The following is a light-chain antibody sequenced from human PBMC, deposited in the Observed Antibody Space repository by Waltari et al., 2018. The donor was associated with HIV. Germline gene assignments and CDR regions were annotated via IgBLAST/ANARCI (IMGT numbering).Light chain of an antibody. Sequence: QPLVTQEPSLTVSPGGTVTPTCAPTTEAVTSGHYPSWSQQKPGQAPRTLIYDTNNKHSWTPARFSGSLLGGRAALTLSGAQPEDEAEYYCLLSYSGARPHVVFGGGTKLTVL. CDR1: TEAVTSGHY. V-gene: IGLV7-46*01. CDR2: DTN. J-gene: IGLJ2*01. CDR3: LLSYSGARPHVV.